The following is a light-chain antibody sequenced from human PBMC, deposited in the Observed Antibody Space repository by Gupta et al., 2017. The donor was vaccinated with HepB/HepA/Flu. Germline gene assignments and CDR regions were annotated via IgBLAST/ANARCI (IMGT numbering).Light chain of an antibody. CDR1: SRDVGGYNY. J-gene: IGLJ2*01. CDR2: EVS. CDR3: YYWAGCYTSLG. V-gene: IGLV2-11*01. Sequence: QSALTQPRSVSGSPGQSVTISCTGTSRDVGGYNYVSWYQEHQGKAPKLMIYEVSQRPSGVPDRSSGYKAGNTDSPTILGLEAEDEADDDGYYWAGCYTSLGFGGGTKLTVL.